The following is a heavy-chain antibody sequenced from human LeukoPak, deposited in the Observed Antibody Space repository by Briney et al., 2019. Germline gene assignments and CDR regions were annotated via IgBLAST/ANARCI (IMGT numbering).Heavy chain of an antibody. D-gene: IGHD3-22*01. J-gene: IGHJ4*02. CDR3: ARGHHLLHRGYYDY. V-gene: IGHV4-39*01. CDR1: GGSISSSTYY. Sequence: SETLSLTCTVSGGSISSSTYYWVWIRQPPGKGLEWIGSIYYSGSTYYNPSLKSRVTISVDTSKNQFSLKLSSVTAADTAVYYCARGHHLLHRGYYDYWGQGTLVTVSS. CDR2: IYYSGST.